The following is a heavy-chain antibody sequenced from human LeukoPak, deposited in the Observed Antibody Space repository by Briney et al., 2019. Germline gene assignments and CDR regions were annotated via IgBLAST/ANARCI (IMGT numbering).Heavy chain of an antibody. Sequence: AGSLRLSCAVSGSTFMKEGLNWVRQAPGKGLGWDSAISNGGETFYADSVKGRFTISRDNSKNTLYPQMNSLRAEDTAVYYCATSFTVILDVTQNWGQGTLVTVSS. CDR2: ISNGGET. CDR1: GSTFMKEG. V-gene: IGHV3-23*01. J-gene: IGHJ4*02. D-gene: IGHD3-22*01. CDR3: ATSFTVILDVTQN.